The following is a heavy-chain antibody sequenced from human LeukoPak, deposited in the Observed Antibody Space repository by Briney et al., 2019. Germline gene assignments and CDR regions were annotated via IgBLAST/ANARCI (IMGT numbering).Heavy chain of an antibody. Sequence: GGSLRLSCAASGFTFSSYEMNWVRQAPGKGLEWVSYIDSGRGSSTSYADSVKGRFTISRDNAKNSLYLQMNSLRAEDTAVYYCARDKIVGATLFDYWGQGTLVTVSS. CDR1: GFTFSSYE. D-gene: IGHD1-26*01. V-gene: IGHV3-48*03. CDR3: ARDKIVGATLFDY. CDR2: IDSGRGSST. J-gene: IGHJ4*02.